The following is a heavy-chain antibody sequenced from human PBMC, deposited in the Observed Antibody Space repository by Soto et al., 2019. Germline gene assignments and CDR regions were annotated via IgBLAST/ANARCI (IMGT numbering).Heavy chain of an antibody. CDR1: GFTFSSYA. CDR3: ARFDSSGYYYLSSFDY. D-gene: IGHD3-22*01. CDR2: ISYDGSNK. Sequence: GGSLRLSCAASGFTFSSYAMHWVRQAPGKGLEWVAVISYDGSNKYYADSVKGRFTISRDNSKNTLYLQMNSLRAEDTAVYYCARFDSSGYYYLSSFDYWGQGTLVTVSS. V-gene: IGHV3-30-3*01. J-gene: IGHJ4*02.